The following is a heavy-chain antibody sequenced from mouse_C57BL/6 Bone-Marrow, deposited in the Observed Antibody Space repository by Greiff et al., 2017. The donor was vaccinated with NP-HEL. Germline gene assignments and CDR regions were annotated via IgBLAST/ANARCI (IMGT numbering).Heavy chain of an antibody. J-gene: IGHJ4*01. CDR3: ATNYGSSYVGAMDY. Sequence: VQLQQSGAELVRPGASVKLSCTASGFNIKDDYMHWVKQRPEQGLEWIGWIDPENGDTEYASKFQGKATITADTSSNTAYLQLSSLTSEDTAVYYCATNYGSSYVGAMDYWGQGTSVTVSS. CDR2: IDPENGDT. CDR1: GFNIKDDY. V-gene: IGHV14-4*01. D-gene: IGHD1-1*01.